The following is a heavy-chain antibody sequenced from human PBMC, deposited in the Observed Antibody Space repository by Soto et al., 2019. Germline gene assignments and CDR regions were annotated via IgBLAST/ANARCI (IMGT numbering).Heavy chain of an antibody. CDR1: GGTFSSYA. V-gene: IGHV1-69*13. D-gene: IGHD5-18*01. J-gene: IGHJ4*02. Sequence: SVKVSCKASGGTFSSYAISWVRQAPGQGLEWMGGIIPIFGTANYAQKFQGRVTITADESTSTAYMELSSLRSEDTAVYYCASRESDYSYGKNYWGQGTLVTVSS. CDR2: IIPIFGTA. CDR3: ASRESDYSYGKNY.